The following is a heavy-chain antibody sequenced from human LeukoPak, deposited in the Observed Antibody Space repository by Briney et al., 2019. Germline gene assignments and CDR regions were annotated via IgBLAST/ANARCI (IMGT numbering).Heavy chain of an antibody. CDR2: IYYSGST. CDR1: GGSISSGGYS. Sequence: SETLSLTCAVSGGSISSGGYSWSWIRQPPGKGLEWIGYIYYSGSTYYNPSLKSRVTISVDTSKNQFSLKLSSVTAADTAVYYCARFSTTLYGDYGFDYWGQGTLVTVSS. D-gene: IGHD4-17*01. J-gene: IGHJ4*02. V-gene: IGHV4-31*11. CDR3: ARFSTTLYGDYGFDY.